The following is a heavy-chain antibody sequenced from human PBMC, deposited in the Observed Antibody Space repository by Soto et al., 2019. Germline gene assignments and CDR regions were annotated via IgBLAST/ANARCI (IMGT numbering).Heavy chain of an antibody. CDR3: AKGGRQWLVTSDFNY. D-gene: IGHD6-19*01. CDR1: GFTFDDYA. CDR2: FSHDGSNI. Sequence: GGSLRLSCAASGFTFDDYAMHWVRQAPGKGLEWVAVFSHDGSNIHYADSVKGRFPISRDSSKNTVSLEMTSLRAEDTAVYYCAKGGRQWLVTSDFNYWGQGALVTVSS. V-gene: IGHV3-30*18. J-gene: IGHJ4*02.